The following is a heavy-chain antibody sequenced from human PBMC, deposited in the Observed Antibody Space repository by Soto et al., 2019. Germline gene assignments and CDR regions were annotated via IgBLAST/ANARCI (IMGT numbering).Heavy chain of an antibody. J-gene: IGHJ6*02. V-gene: IGHV4-4*07. D-gene: IGHD3-22*01. CDR1: GGSISSYY. Sequence: TLSLTCTVSGGSISSYYWSWIRQPAGKGLEWIGRIYTSGSTNYNPSLKSRVTMSVDTSKNQFSLKLSSVTAADTAVYYCAGTLGYYYDSSGYSPLQHPLYGMDVWGQGTTVTVSS. CDR2: IYTSGST. CDR3: AGTLGYYYDSSGYSPLQHPLYGMDV.